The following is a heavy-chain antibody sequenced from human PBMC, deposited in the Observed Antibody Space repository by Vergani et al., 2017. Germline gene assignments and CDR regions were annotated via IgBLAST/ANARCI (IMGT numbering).Heavy chain of an antibody. CDR2: ISGSGGST. J-gene: IGHJ4*02. Sequence: EVQLLESGGGLVQPGGSLRLSCAASGFTFSSYAMSWVRQAPGKGLEWVSAISGSGGSTYYADSVKGRFTISRDNSKNTLYLQMNSLRAEDTAVYYCAKVYYDSSGYYWGCFDYWGQGTLVTVSS. CDR3: AKVYYDSSGYYWGCFDY. V-gene: IGHV3-23*01. D-gene: IGHD3-22*01. CDR1: GFTFSSYA.